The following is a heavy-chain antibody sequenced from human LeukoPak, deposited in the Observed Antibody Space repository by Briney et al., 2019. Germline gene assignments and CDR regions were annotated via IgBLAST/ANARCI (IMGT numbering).Heavy chain of an antibody. CDR1: GFTFSSYA. D-gene: IGHD3-22*01. CDR3: AKRGLVGSSGFKNNWFDP. V-gene: IGHV3-23*01. CDR2: VSGSGGTT. Sequence: PGGSLRLSCAASGFTFSSYAMSWVRQAPGKGLEWVSAVSGSGGTTYYADSVKGRFTISRDNSKDTLYLQVNSLRAEDTAVYYCAKRGLVGSSGFKNNWFDPWGQGTLVTVSS. J-gene: IGHJ5*02.